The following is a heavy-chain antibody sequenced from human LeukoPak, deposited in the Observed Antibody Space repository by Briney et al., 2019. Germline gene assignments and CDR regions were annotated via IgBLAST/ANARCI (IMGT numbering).Heavy chain of an antibody. J-gene: IGHJ4*02. CDR3: AIPPGYCGNDCSFDH. Sequence: GESLKISCEGSGYSFSNYWIGSVRQMPGKGLEWMGIIYPGDYETRYSPSFQGLVTISVDKSISTAYLQWSSLKASDTAMYYCAIPPGYCGNDCSFDHWGQGTLVTVSS. D-gene: IGHD2-21*02. CDR1: GYSFSNYW. V-gene: IGHV5-51*06. CDR2: IYPGDYET.